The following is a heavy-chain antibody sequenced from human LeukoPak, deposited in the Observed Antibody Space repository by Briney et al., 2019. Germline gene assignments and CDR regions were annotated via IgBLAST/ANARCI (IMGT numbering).Heavy chain of an antibody. J-gene: IGHJ4*02. CDR3: AKDSSASFYCGGGACYSNY. CDR1: GFTFSSYA. D-gene: IGHD2-15*01. CDR2: ISNSDDGR. V-gene: IGHV3-23*01. Sequence: GGSLRLSCAASGFTFSSYAMSWVRQAPGKGLEWVSAISNSDDGRDYADSAKGRFTISRDNSKNTLYLQMNSLRTEDTAVYYCAKDSSASFYCGGGACYSNYWGQGTLVTVSS.